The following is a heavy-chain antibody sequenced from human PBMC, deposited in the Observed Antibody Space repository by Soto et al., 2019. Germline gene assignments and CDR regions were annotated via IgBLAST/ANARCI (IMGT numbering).Heavy chain of an antibody. CDR2: IYYSGST. Sequence: QLQLQESGPGLVKPSETLSLTCTVSGGSISSSSYYWGWIRQPPGKGLEWIGSIYYSGSTYYNPSLKSRVTISVDTSKNQFSLKLSSVTAADTAVYYCARCYDPFSYFDLWGRGTLVTVSS. J-gene: IGHJ2*01. CDR1: GGSISSSSYY. CDR3: ARCYDPFSYFDL. D-gene: IGHD5-12*01. V-gene: IGHV4-39*01.